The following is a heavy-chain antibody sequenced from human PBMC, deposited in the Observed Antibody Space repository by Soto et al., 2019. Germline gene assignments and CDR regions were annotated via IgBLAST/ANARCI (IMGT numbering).Heavy chain of an antibody. CDR2: IYYSGST. J-gene: IGHJ6*02. Sequence: SETLSLTCTVSGGSISSYYWSWIRQPPGKGLEWIGYIYYSGSTNYNPSLKSRVTISVDTSKNQFSLKLSSVTAADAAVYYCARGYYYGSGSYMYYYGMDVWGQGTTVTVSS. CDR3: ARGYYYGSGSYMYYYGMDV. CDR1: GGSISSYY. V-gene: IGHV4-59*01. D-gene: IGHD3-10*01.